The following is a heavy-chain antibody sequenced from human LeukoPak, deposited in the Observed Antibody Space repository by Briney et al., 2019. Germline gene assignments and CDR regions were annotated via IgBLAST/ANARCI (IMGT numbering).Heavy chain of an antibody. CDR2: ISGSGGST. CDR1: GFTSVNYA. D-gene: IGHD3-22*01. J-gene: IGHJ4*02. CDR3: AKASSPTYYYDSSDY. Sequence: GGSLRLSCAAAGFTSVNYAMNWVRQAPGKGLEWVSAISGSGGSTYYADSVKGRSTISRDNSKNTLHLQMNSLRAGDTAIYYCAKASSPTYYYDSSDYWGQGTLVTVSS. V-gene: IGHV3-23*01.